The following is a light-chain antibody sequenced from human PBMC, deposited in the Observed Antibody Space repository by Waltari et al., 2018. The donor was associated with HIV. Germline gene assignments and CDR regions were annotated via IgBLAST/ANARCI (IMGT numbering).Light chain of an antibody. Sequence: QSALTQPASVSGSPGQSLTISCTGTSRDVGGYNYVSWYQQHPGKAPKLMIYDVSNRPSGVSNRFSGSKSGNTASLTISGLQAEDEADYYCSSYTSSSTWVFGGGTKLTVL. CDR2: DVS. CDR1: SRDVGGYNY. V-gene: IGLV2-14*03. CDR3: SSYTSSSTWV. J-gene: IGLJ3*02.